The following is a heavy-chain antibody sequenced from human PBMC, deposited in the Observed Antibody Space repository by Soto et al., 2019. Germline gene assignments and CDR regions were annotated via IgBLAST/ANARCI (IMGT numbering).Heavy chain of an antibody. V-gene: IGHV3-48*03. CDR2: ISSSGSTI. CDR1: GFTFSSYE. D-gene: IGHD1-26*01. Sequence: GGSLRLSCAASGFTFSSYEMNWVRQAPGKGLEWVSYISSSGSTIYYADSVKGRFTISRDNAKNSLYLQMNSLRAEDTAVYYCARGEVGATWGYYYYYGMDVWGQGTTVTVSS. J-gene: IGHJ6*02. CDR3: ARGEVGATWGYYYYYGMDV.